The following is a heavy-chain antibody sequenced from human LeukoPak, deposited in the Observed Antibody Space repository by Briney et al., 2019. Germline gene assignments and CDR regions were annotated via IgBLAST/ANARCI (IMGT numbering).Heavy chain of an antibody. CDR3: AETGPTDC. Sequence: GGSLRLSCAASGFTFSSYGMHWVRQAPGKGLEWVAAISHDGSNKHYADSVKGRFTISRDNSKNTLYLQMNSLRVEDTAVYLCAETGPTDCWGQGTLVTVSS. V-gene: IGHV3-30*18. CDR2: ISHDGSNK. J-gene: IGHJ4*02. CDR1: GFTFSSYG.